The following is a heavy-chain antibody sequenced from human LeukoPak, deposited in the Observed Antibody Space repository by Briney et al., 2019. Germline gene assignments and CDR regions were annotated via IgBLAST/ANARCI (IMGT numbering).Heavy chain of an antibody. V-gene: IGHV5-10-1*01. CDR1: GXSFTSNW. CDR3: ARQPEGTWFDP. D-gene: IGHD1-1*01. J-gene: IGHJ5*02. CDR2: IDPSDSYT. Sequence: GESLKISCKGSGXSFTSNWISWVRQMPGKGLEWMGRIDPSDSYTNYSPSFQGHVTISADKSISTAYLQWSSLKASDTAMYYCARQPEGTWFDPWGQGTLVTVSS.